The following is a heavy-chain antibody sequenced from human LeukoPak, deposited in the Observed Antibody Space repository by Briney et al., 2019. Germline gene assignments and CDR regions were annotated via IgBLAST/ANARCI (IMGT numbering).Heavy chain of an antibody. V-gene: IGHV3-53*01. CDR3: ARLPGGRQLN. CDR2: IYIGGRA. CDR1: GFTASDTY. J-gene: IGHJ4*02. D-gene: IGHD1-1*01. Sequence: PGGSLRLSCAASGFTASDTYMSWVRQAPGKGLEWVSVIYIGGRAFYADSVEGRFTISRDDSKNMVYLQMNSLRAEDTAIYYCARLPGGRQLNWGQGTLVTVSS.